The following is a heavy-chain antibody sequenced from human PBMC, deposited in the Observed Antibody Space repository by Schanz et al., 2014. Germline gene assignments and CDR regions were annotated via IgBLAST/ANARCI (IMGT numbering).Heavy chain of an antibody. Sequence: EVQLVESGGGLVQPGGSLRLSCAASEFTFSTDAMSWVRQAPGKGLEWVSAISGGGGTTYYADSVKGRFTISRDNSKNSLYLQMNSLRAEDTAVYYCARVKYCTITRCYRTETEGIYYMDVWGKGTTVTVSS. D-gene: IGHD2-2*01. CDR2: ISGGGGTT. CDR1: EFTFSTDA. CDR3: ARVKYCTITRCYRTETEGIYYMDV. J-gene: IGHJ6*03. V-gene: IGHV3-23*04.